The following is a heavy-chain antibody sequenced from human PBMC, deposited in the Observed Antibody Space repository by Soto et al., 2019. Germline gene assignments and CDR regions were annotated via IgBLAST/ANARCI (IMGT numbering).Heavy chain of an antibody. CDR1: GYTFTGYY. V-gene: IGHV1-2*04. J-gene: IGHJ3*02. Sequence: ASVKVSCKASGYTFTGYYMHWVRQAHGQGLEWMGWINPNSGGTNYAQKFQGWVTMTRDTSISTAYLELSRLRSDDTAVYYCASYCSSTSCYAGDAFDIWGQGTMVTVSS. CDR3: ASYCSSTSCYAGDAFDI. D-gene: IGHD2-2*01. CDR2: INPNSGGT.